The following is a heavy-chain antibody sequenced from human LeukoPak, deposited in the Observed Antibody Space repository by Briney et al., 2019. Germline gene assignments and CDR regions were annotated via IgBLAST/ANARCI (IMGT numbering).Heavy chain of an antibody. Sequence: GGSLRLSCAASGFTFSSYGMHWVRQAPGKGLEWVAVISYDGSNKYYADSVKGRFTISRDNSKNTLYLQMNSLRAEDTAVYYCAKERAKGYYFDYWGQGTLATVSS. J-gene: IGHJ4*02. CDR1: GFTFSSYG. V-gene: IGHV3-30*18. CDR3: AKERAKGYYFDY. CDR2: ISYDGSNK. D-gene: IGHD2-15*01.